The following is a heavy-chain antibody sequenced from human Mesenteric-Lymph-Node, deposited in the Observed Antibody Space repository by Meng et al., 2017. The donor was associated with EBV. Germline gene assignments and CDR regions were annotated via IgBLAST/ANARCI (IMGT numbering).Heavy chain of an antibody. CDR2: IIPLFGTA. CDR1: GSTLNSYA. V-gene: IGHV1-69*01. J-gene: IGHJ4*02. CDR3: ARDLPLYADHVDRSFDY. Sequence: QVELVQCGAEEKKPGSSVKVPCKASGSTLNSYAISGVRQAPGQGLEWVGGIIPLFGTANSAQKFQGRVTITADASTNTAYMELTSLTSEDTAVYYCARDLPLYADHVDRSFDYWGQGTLVTVSS. D-gene: IGHD2/OR15-2a*01.